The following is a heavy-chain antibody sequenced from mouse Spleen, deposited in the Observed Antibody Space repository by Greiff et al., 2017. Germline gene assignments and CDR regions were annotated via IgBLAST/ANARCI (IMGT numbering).Heavy chain of an antibody. J-gene: IGHJ4*01. D-gene: IGHD2-3*01. V-gene: IGHV2-5*01. CDR3: AKNAYPRWLLDAMDY. CDR2: IWRGGST. CDR1: GFSLTSYG. Sequence: QVQLKQSGPGLVQPSQSLSITCTVSGFSLTSYGVHWVRQSPGKGLEWLGVIWRGGSTDYNAAFMSRLSITKDNSKSQVFFKMNSLQADDTAIYYCAKNAYPRWLLDAMDYWGQGTSVTVSS.